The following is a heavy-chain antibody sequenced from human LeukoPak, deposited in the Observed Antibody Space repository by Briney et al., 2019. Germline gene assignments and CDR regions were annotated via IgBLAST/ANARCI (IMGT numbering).Heavy chain of an antibody. CDR3: ASSPSAGPLDF. D-gene: IGHD3-10*01. J-gene: IGHJ4*02. V-gene: IGHV3-11*01. Sequence: GGSLRLSCAASGFTIRDSYMTWIRQAPGKGLEWVSYISESGTNIHYADSVRGRFTISRDTASNSMYLEMNSLRVDDTAVYYCASSPSAGPLDFWGQGTLVTVFS. CDR2: ISESGTNI. CDR1: GFTIRDSY.